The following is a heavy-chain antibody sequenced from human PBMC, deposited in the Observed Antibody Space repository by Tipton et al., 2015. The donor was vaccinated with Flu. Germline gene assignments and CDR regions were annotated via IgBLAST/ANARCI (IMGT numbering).Heavy chain of an antibody. CDR2: IKHDGSEK. V-gene: IGHV3-7*01. J-gene: IGHJ4*02. CDR3: AGDGVGAGTTVN. Sequence: GSLRLSCAASGLTFKNFWMSWVRQTPGKGLEWVATIKHDGSEKYDVDSVKGRFPISRENAKNSLYLQMISRSAEDTAVFYCAGDGVGAGTTVNWGQGTLVTVSS. CDR1: GLTFKNFW. D-gene: IGHD1/OR15-1a*01.